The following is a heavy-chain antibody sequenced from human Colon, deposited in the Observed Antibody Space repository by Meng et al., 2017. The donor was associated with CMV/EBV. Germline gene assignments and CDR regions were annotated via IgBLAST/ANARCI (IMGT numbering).Heavy chain of an antibody. V-gene: IGHV3-43*01. CDR3: ARDQYTAMVKDGMDV. CDR1: GFTFDDYT. CDR2: ISWDAITT. J-gene: IGHJ6*02. Sequence: GESLKISCVTSGFTFDDYTMHWVRQVPGKGLEWVALISWDAITTFYADSVKGRFTISRDDARKSLYLQMNSLRAEDTAVYYCARDQYTAMVKDGMDVWGQGTTVTVSS. D-gene: IGHD5-18*01.